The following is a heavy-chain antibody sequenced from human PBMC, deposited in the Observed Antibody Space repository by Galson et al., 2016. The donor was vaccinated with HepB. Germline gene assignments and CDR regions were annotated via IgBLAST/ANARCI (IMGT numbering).Heavy chain of an antibody. D-gene: IGHD3-10*01. Sequence: SETLSLTCTVSGGSISRYYWSWIRQSPGKRLEWIGYIHYTGSTTYRSSLKGRVTISADTSKNLISLKLNSVTASDTAVYYCARDASGSYYNDGWFDPWGQGTQVIVSS. V-gene: IGHV4-59*01. CDR2: IHYTGST. J-gene: IGHJ5*02. CDR1: GGSISRYY. CDR3: ARDASGSYYNDGWFDP.